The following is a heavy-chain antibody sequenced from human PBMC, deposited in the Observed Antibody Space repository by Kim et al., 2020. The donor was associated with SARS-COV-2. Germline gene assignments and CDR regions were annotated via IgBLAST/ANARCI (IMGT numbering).Heavy chain of an antibody. CDR2: IWYDGSNK. CDR1: GFTFSSYG. J-gene: IGHJ4*02. V-gene: IGHV3-33*08. D-gene: IGHD5-18*01. Sequence: GGSLRLSCAASGFTFSSYGMHWVRQAPGKGLEWVAVIWYDGSNKYYADSVKGRFTISRDNSKNTLYLQMNSLRAEDTAVYYCARNHYPRIQLCLRDPGYWGQGTLVTVSS. CDR3: ARNHYPRIQLCLRDPGY.